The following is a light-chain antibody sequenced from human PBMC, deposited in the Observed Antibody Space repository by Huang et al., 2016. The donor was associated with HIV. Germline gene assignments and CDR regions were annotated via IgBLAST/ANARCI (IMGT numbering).Light chain of an antibody. CDR2: GAS. CDR1: QSVATN. V-gene: IGKV3-15*01. Sequence: EIIMMQSPATLSLSPGEGASLSCRANQSVATNLAWYLHRPGKSPRILIFGASTRASGLPGRVRCSGSGTQFTRTVSGLQSEDFAVYYCQQYHNWAYTFGQGTKLEI. J-gene: IGKJ2*01. CDR3: QQYHNWAYT.